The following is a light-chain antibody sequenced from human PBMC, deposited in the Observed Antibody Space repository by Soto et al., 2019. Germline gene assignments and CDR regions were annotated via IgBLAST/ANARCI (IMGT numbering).Light chain of an antibody. V-gene: IGKV1-13*02. Sequence: AIQLTQSPSSLSASVGDRVTITCRASQGISSALAWYQQKPGKAPKLLIYDASSLESGVPSRFSGSGFWNDFTLPIRSLQAEDFATYFCQQFNSYPQGTFGQGTKLEI. CDR2: DAS. CDR1: QGISSA. CDR3: QQFNSYPQGT. J-gene: IGKJ2*01.